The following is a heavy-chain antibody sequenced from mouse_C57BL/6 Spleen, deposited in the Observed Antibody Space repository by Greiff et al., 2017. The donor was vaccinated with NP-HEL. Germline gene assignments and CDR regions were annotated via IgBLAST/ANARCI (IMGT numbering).Heavy chain of an antibody. Sequence: QVQLQQSGPELVKPGASVKISCKASGYAFSSSWMNWVKQRPGKGLEWIGRIYPGDGDTNYNGKFKGKVTLTADKSSRTAYMQLSSLTSEDSAVYFCARLSTVVEYYYAMDYWGQGTSVTVSS. D-gene: IGHD1-1*01. J-gene: IGHJ4*01. CDR3: ARLSTVVEYYYAMDY. CDR1: GYAFSSSW. CDR2: IYPGDGDT. V-gene: IGHV1-82*01.